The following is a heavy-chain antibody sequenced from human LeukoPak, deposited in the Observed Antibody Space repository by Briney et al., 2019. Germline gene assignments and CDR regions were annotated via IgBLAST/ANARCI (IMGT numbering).Heavy chain of an antibody. CDR3: AREDLETGSYGDFDY. V-gene: IGHV4-61*02. CDR2: IYASGST. D-gene: IGHD3-10*01. CDR1: GGSLSSGSYY. Sequence: SQTLSLTCTVSGGSLSSGSYYWSWLRQPAGTGLEWIGRIYASGSTNYNPSLKSRVTISVDTSKNQFSLKLSSVTAADTAVYYCAREDLETGSYGDFDYWGQGTLVTVSS. J-gene: IGHJ4*02.